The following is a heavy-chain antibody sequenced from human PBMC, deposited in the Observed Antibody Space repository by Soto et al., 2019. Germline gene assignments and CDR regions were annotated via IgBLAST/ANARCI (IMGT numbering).Heavy chain of an antibody. CDR3: ARDLRSGSYYHYYYGMDV. CDR1: GGTFSSYT. CDR2: IIPILGIA. J-gene: IGHJ6*02. Sequence: QVQLVQSGAEVKKPGSSVKVSCKASGGTFSSYTISWVRQAPGQGLEWMGRIIPILGIANYAQKFQGRVSITADKSTSTAYMELSSLRSEDTAVYYCARDLRSGSYYHYYYGMDVWGQGTTVTVSS. D-gene: IGHD3-10*01. V-gene: IGHV1-69*08.